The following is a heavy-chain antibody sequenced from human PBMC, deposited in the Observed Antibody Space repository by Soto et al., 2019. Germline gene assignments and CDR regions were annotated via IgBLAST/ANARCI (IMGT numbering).Heavy chain of an antibody. CDR1: GYTFTSYY. J-gene: IGHJ4*02. CDR3: ARVGHYDFWSGYYPAYFDY. D-gene: IGHD3-3*01. V-gene: IGHV1-46*01. CDR2: IKPSGGST. Sequence: ASVKVSCKASGYTFTSYYMHWVRQAPGQGLEWMGIIKPSGGSTSYAQKFQGRVTMTRDTSTSTVYMELSSLRSEATAVYYCARVGHYDFWSGYYPAYFDYWGQGTLVTVSS.